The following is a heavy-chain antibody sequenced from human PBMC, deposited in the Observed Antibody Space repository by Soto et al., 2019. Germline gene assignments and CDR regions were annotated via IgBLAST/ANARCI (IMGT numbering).Heavy chain of an antibody. CDR2: IYYSGST. Sequence: SETLSLICTASGGSVSSGSSYWSCIRQPPGKGLEWIGYIYYSGSTNYNPSLKSRVTISVDTSKNQCSLKLSSVTAADTAVYYCATPGEYYEFWSGYSPFDYWGQGTLVTVS. CDR1: GGSVSSGSSY. CDR3: ATPGEYYEFWSGYSPFDY. V-gene: IGHV4-61*01. J-gene: IGHJ4*02. D-gene: IGHD3-3*01.